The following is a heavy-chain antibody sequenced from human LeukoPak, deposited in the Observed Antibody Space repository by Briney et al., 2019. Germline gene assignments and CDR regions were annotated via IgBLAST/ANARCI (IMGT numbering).Heavy chain of an antibody. CDR1: GYSFTSYW. J-gene: IGHJ4*02. D-gene: IGHD4-17*01. V-gene: IGHV5-51*01. Sequence: GEPLQISCQGSGYSFTSYWIGWVRPMPGKGLEWMGSIYPGDSDTRYSPSFQGQVTISADKSISTAYLQWSSLKASDTAMYYCAIYGDPTVTPEHYWGQGTLVTVSS. CDR2: IYPGDSDT. CDR3: AIYGDPTVTPEHY.